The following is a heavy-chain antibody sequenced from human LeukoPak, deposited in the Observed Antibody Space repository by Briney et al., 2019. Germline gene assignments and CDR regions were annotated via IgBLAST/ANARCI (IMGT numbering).Heavy chain of an antibody. Sequence: GSLRLSCAASGFTFSDYYMSWIRQAPGKGLEWVSYISSSGSTIYYADSVKGRFTISRDNAKNSLYLQMNSLRAEDTAVYYCARDMGYCSGGSCDHYFDYWGQGTLVTVSS. V-gene: IGHV3-11*04. CDR1: GFTFSDYY. J-gene: IGHJ4*02. CDR3: ARDMGYCSGGSCDHYFDY. CDR2: ISSSGSTI. D-gene: IGHD2-15*01.